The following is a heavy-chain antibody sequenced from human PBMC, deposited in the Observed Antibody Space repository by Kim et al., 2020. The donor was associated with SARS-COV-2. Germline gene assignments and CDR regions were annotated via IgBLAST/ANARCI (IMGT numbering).Heavy chain of an antibody. D-gene: IGHD1-1*01. V-gene: IGHV3-30*10. CDR3: ARETLD. Sequence: DDGTGIYYTDSVKSRFTVSRDNSKNTLYLQMNRLRGDDSAMYYCARETLDWGQGTLVTVSS. CDR2: DDGTGI. J-gene: IGHJ4*02.